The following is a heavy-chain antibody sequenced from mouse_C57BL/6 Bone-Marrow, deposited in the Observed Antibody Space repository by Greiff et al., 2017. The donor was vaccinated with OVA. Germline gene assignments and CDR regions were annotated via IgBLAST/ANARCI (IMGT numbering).Heavy chain of an antibody. D-gene: IGHD1-1*01. V-gene: IGHV1-76*01. CDR2: IYPGSGNT. CDR3: AKGIITTGVAPYYAMDD. J-gene: IGHJ4*01. Sequence: QVQLKESGAELVRPGASVKLSCKASGYTFTDYYINWVKQRPGQGLEWIARIYPGSGNTYYNEKFKGKATLTAEKSSSTAYMQLSSLTSEDSAVYFCAKGIITTGVAPYYAMDDWGQGTSVTVSS. CDR1: GYTFTDYY.